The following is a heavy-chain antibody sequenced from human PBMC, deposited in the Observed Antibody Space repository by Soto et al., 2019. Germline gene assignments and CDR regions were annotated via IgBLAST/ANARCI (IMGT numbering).Heavy chain of an antibody. V-gene: IGHV1-2*04. CDR2: INPNSGGT. Sequence: ASVKVSCKASGCTFTGYYIHWVRQAPVQGLEWMGWINPNSGGTNYAQKFQGWVTMTRDTSISTAYMELSRLRSDDTAVYYCARGYCTTGVCYTGTDVWGQGTTVSVSS. D-gene: IGHD2-8*01. J-gene: IGHJ6*02. CDR3: ARGYCTTGVCYTGTDV. CDR1: GCTFTGYY.